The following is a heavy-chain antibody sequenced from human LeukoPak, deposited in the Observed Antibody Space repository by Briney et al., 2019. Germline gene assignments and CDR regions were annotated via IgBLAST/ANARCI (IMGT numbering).Heavy chain of an antibody. Sequence: QPGGSLRLSCAASGFTVSSNYMSWVRQAPGKGLEWVSVIYSGGSTYYADSVKGRFTISRDNSKNTLYLQMNSPRAEDTAVYYCARTNFLYDSSGYYLDYWGQGTLVTVSS. J-gene: IGHJ4*02. CDR2: IYSGGST. D-gene: IGHD3-22*01. CDR1: GFTVSSNY. V-gene: IGHV3-53*01. CDR3: ARTNFLYDSSGYYLDY.